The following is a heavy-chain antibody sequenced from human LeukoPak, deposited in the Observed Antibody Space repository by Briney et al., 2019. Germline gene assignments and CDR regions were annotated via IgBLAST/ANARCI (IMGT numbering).Heavy chain of an antibody. Sequence: PGGSLRLSCAASGFTFSTQAMSWVRQAPGKGLEWVSSITGSGASTYYADSVKGRFTISRDNSKNTLYLQMNGLRAEDAAVYYCAKLDYYDTHWGQGTLVTVSS. D-gene: IGHD3-22*01. J-gene: IGHJ4*02. V-gene: IGHV3-23*01. CDR2: ITGSGAST. CDR3: AKLDYYDTH. CDR1: GFTFSTQA.